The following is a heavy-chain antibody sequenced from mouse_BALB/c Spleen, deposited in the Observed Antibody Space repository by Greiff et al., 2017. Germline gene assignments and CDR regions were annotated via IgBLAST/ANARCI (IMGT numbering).Heavy chain of an antibody. Sequence: VQLTQSGAELVKPGASVKLSCTASGFNIKDTYMHWVKQRPEQGLEWIGRIDPANGNTKYDPKFQGKATITADTSSNTAYLQLSSLTSEDTAVYYCARSTMITTSYFDYWGQGTTLTVSS. J-gene: IGHJ2*01. D-gene: IGHD2-4*01. V-gene: IGHV14-3*02. CDR3: ARSTMITTSYFDY. CDR1: GFNIKDTY. CDR2: IDPANGNT.